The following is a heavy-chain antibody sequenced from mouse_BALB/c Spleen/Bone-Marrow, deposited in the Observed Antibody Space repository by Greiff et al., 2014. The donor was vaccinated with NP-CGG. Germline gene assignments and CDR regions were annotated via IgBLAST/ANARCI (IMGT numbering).Heavy chain of an antibody. Sequence: VQLQESGAELVKPGASVKLSCKASGYTFTNYFMYWVKQRPGQGLEWIGEINPNNGGTNFNENFKSKATLTLDKSSRTAYMQLSSLTSEDSAVYYCTRSGPGFAYWGHGTLVTVSA. CDR1: GYTFTNYF. CDR2: INPNNGGT. CDR3: TRSGPGFAY. V-gene: IGHV1S81*02. J-gene: IGHJ3*01.